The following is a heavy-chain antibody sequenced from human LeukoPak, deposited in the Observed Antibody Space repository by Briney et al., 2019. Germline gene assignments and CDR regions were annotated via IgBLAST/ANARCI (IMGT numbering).Heavy chain of an antibody. V-gene: IGHV3-48*02. CDR3: ARGMTTMDY. CDR1: GFMFSGHN. J-gene: IGHJ4*02. CDR2: ISSAGSNI. D-gene: IGHD4-17*01. Sequence: GGSLRLSCAASGFMFSGHNMNWVRQAPGKGLEWISYISSAGSNIYYADSVNGRFTISRDNAKNSLYLQMNSLRDEDTAVYYCARGMTTMDYWGQGTLVTVSS.